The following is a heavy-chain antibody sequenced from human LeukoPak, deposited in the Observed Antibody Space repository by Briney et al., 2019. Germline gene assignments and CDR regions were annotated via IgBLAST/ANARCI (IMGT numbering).Heavy chain of an antibody. CDR2: TYYRSKWYN. Sequence: SQTLSLTCAISGDSVSSNSAAWNWIRQSPSRGPEWLGRTYYRSKWYNDYAVSMKSRITINPDTSKNQVSLQLNSVTSEDTAVYYCARVVTPRYSSTWTWFDPWGQGTLVIVSS. V-gene: IGHV6-1*01. CDR1: GDSVSSNSAA. D-gene: IGHD6-13*01. J-gene: IGHJ5*02. CDR3: ARVVTPRYSSTWTWFDP.